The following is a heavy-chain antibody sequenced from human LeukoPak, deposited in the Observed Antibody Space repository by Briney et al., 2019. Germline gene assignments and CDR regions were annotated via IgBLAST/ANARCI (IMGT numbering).Heavy chain of an antibody. CDR3: AIDYGDYPDY. J-gene: IGHJ4*02. CDR2: IYYSGDT. D-gene: IGHD4-17*01. V-gene: IGHV4-39*01. CDR1: GAFIDTTSYY. Sequence: SETLSLTCAVSGAFIDTTSYYCAWLSQPPGKGLEWIGSIYYSGDTHYSPSLKSRLTISADTSKNQFSLKLSSVTAADPAVYYCAIDYGDYPDYWGQGTLVTVSS.